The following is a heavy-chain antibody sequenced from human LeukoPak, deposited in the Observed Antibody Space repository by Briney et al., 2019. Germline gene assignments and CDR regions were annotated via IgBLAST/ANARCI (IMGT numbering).Heavy chain of an antibody. CDR2: INPNSGGT. J-gene: IGHJ5*02. Sequence: ASVKVSCKASGYTFTGYYMHWVRQAPGQGLEWMGWINPNSGGTNYAQKFQGRVTMTRDMSTSTVYMELSSLRSEDTAVYYCARREGFDYLNWFDPWGQGTLVTVSS. CDR3: ARREGFDYLNWFDP. D-gene: IGHD3-9*01. CDR1: GYTFTGYY. V-gene: IGHV1-2*02.